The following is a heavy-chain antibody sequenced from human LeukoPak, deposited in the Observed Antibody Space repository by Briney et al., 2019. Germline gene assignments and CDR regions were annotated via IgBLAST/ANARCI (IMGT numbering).Heavy chain of an antibody. CDR3: ARRRVPDY. Sequence: SETLSLTCSVSGGSISSYYWSWIRQPPGKGLEWLGCIYYSGSTNYNPSPKSRVTISLDTSKNQFSLRLSSVTAADTAVYYCARRRVPDYWGQGTLVTVSS. CDR2: IYYSGST. D-gene: IGHD3-10*01. CDR1: GGSISSYY. J-gene: IGHJ4*02. V-gene: IGHV4-59*01.